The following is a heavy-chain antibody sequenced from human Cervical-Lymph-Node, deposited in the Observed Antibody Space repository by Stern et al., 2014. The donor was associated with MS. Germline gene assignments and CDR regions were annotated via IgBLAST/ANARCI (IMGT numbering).Heavy chain of an antibody. D-gene: IGHD3-3*01. CDR3: GRFFHRSNDGFDV. Sequence: QVTLKESGPTLVRPTQTLTLTCSFSGFSLTTDGVGVGWIRQAPGKALEWVALIYWDDDRRYSPSVKNRLTIAKGTSKNQVFLKMTGVDPVDPATYSCGRFFHRSNDGFDVWGQGVAVAVSS. CDR1: GFSLTTDGVG. V-gene: IGHV2-5*02. CDR2: IYWDDDR. J-gene: IGHJ6*02.